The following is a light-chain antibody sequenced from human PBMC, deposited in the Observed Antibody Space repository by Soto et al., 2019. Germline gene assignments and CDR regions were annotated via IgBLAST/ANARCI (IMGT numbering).Light chain of an antibody. J-gene: IGKJ2*01. CDR1: QSISTW. CDR2: DAS. CDR3: QQYNSYPST. Sequence: DIQMTQSPSTVSASVGDGVTITCRASQSISTWLAWYQQKPGKAPKLLIYDASTLESGVPSGFSGRGSGTEFTLTLSSLQPDDVATYYCQQYNSYPSTLGQGTKLEIK. V-gene: IGKV1-5*01.